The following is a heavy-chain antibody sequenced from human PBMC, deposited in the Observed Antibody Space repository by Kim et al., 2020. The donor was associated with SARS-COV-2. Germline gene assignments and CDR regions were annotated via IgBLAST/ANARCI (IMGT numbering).Heavy chain of an antibody. D-gene: IGHD3-10*01. CDR1: GDSINDYY. CDR3: ARIGRVVRGTDRGFAS. J-gene: IGHJ3*02. Sequence: SETLSLTCTVSGDSINDYYCDWSRQPQGSGLQWIGHFYYVGTTYSNPSLKSRVTISVDTSKTQFSLTLSSVTAAHPAIYYCARIGRVVRGTDRGFASWGEGTMVT. V-gene: IGHV4-59*01. CDR2: FYYVGTT.